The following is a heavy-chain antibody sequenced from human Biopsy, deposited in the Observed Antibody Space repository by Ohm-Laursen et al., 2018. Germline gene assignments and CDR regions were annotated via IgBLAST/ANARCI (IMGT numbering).Heavy chain of an antibody. CDR2: INPNSGNA. Sequence: ASVKVSCKVSGYPFSNYYLFWVRQSPGHGLEWMGWINPNSGNANYAQSFQGRLTVTRDTSITTAYMELTSLTSDDTAIYYCARVPAYPSIDGYYGLDLWGQGTTVIVSS. CDR1: GYPFSNYY. J-gene: IGHJ6*02. CDR3: ARVPAYPSIDGYYGLDL. V-gene: IGHV1-2*02. D-gene: IGHD2-15*01.